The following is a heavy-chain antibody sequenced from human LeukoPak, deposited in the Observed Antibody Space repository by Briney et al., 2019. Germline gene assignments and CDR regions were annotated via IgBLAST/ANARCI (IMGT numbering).Heavy chain of an antibody. D-gene: IGHD2-21*02. CDR2: INPSGGST. CDR3: ARDQGGVVLTSTQPLYYFDS. Sequence: GASVKVSCKASGYTFTSYAMNWVRQAPGQGLEWMGIINPSGGSTRYAQKFQGRVIMTRDISTSTVFMELSSLRSEDTAVYYCARDQGGVVLTSTQPLYYFDSWGQGTLVTVSS. J-gene: IGHJ4*02. CDR1: GYTFTSYA. V-gene: IGHV1-46*01.